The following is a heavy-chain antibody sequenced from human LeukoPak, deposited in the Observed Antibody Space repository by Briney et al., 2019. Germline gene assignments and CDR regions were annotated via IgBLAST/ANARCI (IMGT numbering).Heavy chain of an antibody. CDR2: ISYDGNNK. J-gene: IGHJ4*02. CDR3: ARDINGWDY. CDR1: GFTFSSFP. Sequence: PGGSLRLSCAASGFTFSSFPIHWVRQAPGKGLEWVAVISYDGNNKYYADSVKGRFTISRDNSKNTLYLQMNSLRTEDTAVYYCARDINGWDYWGQGTLVTVSS. D-gene: IGHD2-8*01. V-gene: IGHV3-30-3*01.